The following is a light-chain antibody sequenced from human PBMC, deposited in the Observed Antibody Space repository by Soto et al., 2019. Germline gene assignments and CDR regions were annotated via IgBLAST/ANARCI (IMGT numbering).Light chain of an antibody. CDR1: QSVSSN. CDR3: QQRRA. Sequence: EIVMTQSPATLSLSPGERATLSCRASQSVSSNLAWYQQKPGQAPRLLIYDASTRATGIPARISGSGSGTEFTLTISRLEPEDFAVYYCQQRRAFGQGTKVDIK. CDR2: DAS. J-gene: IGKJ1*01. V-gene: IGKV3-15*01.